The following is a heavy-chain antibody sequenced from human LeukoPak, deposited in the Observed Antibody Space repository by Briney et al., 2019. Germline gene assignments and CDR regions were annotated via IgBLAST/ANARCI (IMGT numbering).Heavy chain of an antibody. CDR2: INPSGGST. Sequence: ASVKVSCKASGYTFTSNYMHWVRQAPGQGLEWMGIINPSGGSTTYAQKFQGRVTMNSDTSTSTVYMELRSLRSEDTAVYHCARGLYYGDIWGQGTMVTVSS. V-gene: IGHV1-46*01. CDR1: GYTFTSNY. CDR3: ARGLYYGDI. J-gene: IGHJ3*02. D-gene: IGHD2-8*01.